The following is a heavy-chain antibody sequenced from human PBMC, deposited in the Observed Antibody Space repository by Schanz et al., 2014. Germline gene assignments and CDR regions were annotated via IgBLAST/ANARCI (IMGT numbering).Heavy chain of an antibody. CDR3: TRLRRADPNGFDV. CDR2: ISGSGGDSV. CDR1: GFTFSNYS. J-gene: IGHJ6*02. V-gene: IGHV3-48*01. D-gene: IGHD6-19*01. Sequence: VHLVESGGGVVQPGRSLRLSCAASGFTFSNYSMNWVRQAPGKGLEWLSHISGSGGDSVDYADSVKGRFTISRDNLKNTVYLQMNSLRAGDTAVYYCTRLRRADPNGFDVWGQGTTVTVS.